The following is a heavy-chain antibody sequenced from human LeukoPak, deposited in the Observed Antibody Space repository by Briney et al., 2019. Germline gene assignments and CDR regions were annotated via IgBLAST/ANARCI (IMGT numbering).Heavy chain of an antibody. CDR3: ARAQSHYYYYYMDV. CDR1: GYTFTSYD. Sequence: ASVKVSCKTSGYTFTSYDLNWVRQATGQGLEWMGWVNPNSGNTGYAQKFQGRITMTMDPSISTAYMELSSLRSEDTAVYYCARAQSHYYYYYMDVWGKGTTVTVSS. D-gene: IGHD4-11*01. J-gene: IGHJ6*03. CDR2: VNPNSGNT. V-gene: IGHV1-8*01.